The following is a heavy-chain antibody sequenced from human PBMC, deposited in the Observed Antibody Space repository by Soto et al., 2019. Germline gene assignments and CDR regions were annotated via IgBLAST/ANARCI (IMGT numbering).Heavy chain of an antibody. J-gene: IGHJ4*02. CDR3: HGYGY. CDR2: IYSGGST. CDR1: GFSVTANY. V-gene: IGHV3-53*01. Sequence: EVQVVESGGGLIQPGGSLRLSCAVSGFSVTANYMSWVRQAPEKGLEWVSVIYSGGSTYYVDSVKGRFSISRDISKNTLYLQMSSLRAEDTAVYYCHGYGYWGQGTLVTVSS. D-gene: IGHD5-12*01.